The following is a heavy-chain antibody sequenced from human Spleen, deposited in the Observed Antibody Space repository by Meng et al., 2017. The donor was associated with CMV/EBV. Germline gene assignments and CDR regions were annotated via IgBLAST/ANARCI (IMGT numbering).Heavy chain of an antibody. CDR2: ITTGSVTI. J-gene: IGHJ4*02. CDR1: GFTFSTYA. Sequence: GESLKISCAASGFTFSTYAMNWVRQAPGKGLEWLSHITTGSVTIYYADSVKGRFTISRDNAKNSLYLQMNNLRAEDTAVYYCAVKRFLESWGQGTPVTVSS. CDR3: AVKRFLES. D-gene: IGHD3-3*01. V-gene: IGHV3-48*04.